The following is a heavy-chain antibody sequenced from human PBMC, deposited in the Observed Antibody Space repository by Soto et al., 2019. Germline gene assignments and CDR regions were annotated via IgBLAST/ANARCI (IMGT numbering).Heavy chain of an antibody. D-gene: IGHD5-18*01. Sequence: QVQLVESGGGVVQPGRSLRLSCAASGVTFSSYGMHWVRQAPGKGLEWVAVISYDGSNKYYADSVKGGFTISRDNSKNTLYLQMDSLRAEDTAVYYWAKDYSYSVDYWGQGTLVTVSS. J-gene: IGHJ4*02. V-gene: IGHV3-30*18. CDR3: AKDYSYSVDY. CDR2: ISYDGSNK. CDR1: GVTFSSYG.